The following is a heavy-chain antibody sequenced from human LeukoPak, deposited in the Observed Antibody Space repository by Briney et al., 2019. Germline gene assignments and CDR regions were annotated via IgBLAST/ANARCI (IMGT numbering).Heavy chain of an antibody. CDR3: GRDLGGRSGY. Sequence: GGSLRLSCAASGFTFSSYSMNWIRQAPGKGLEWVSSISSSTSYIYYADSVKGRFTISKDNAKNSLYLQMNSLRAEDTAVYYCGRDLGGRSGYWGQGTLVTVSS. CDR2: ISSSTSYI. CDR1: GFTFSSYS. D-gene: IGHD1-26*01. J-gene: IGHJ4*02. V-gene: IGHV3-21*01.